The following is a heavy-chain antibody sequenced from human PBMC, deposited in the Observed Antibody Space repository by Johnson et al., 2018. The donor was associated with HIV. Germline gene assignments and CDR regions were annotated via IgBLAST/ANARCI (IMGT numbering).Heavy chain of an antibody. D-gene: IGHD6-13*01. Sequence: VQLVESGGGLVQPGGSLRLSCAASTFTVSSNYMTWVRQTTGKGLEWVSVIGTAGDTYYPGSVTGRFTISRENARNSLYLQMNSLRAGDTAVYYCARARRYSSSWPDAFDIWGQGTMVTVSS. CDR2: IGTAGDT. V-gene: IGHV3-13*01. CDR3: ARARRYSSSWPDAFDI. J-gene: IGHJ3*02. CDR1: TFTVSSNY.